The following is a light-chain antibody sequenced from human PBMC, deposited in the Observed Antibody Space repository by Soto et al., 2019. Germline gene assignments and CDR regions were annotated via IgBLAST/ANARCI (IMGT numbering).Light chain of an antibody. J-gene: IGKJ4*01. CDR2: KAS. CDR3: QQYNSYSLT. CDR1: QSISSW. V-gene: IGKV1-5*03. Sequence: DIQMTQSPSTLSASVGDRVTITCRASQSISSWLAWYQQKPGKAPNLLIYKASSLASGVPSRFSGSGSGTEFTLTISSLQPDDVATYYCQQYNSYSLTFGGGTKVEIK.